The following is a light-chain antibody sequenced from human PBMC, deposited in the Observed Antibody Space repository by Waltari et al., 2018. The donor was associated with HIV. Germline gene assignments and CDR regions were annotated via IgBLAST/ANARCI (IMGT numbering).Light chain of an antibody. Sequence: EIVLTQSPGTLSLSPGERATLSCRASQTVSSAFLAWYQQKPGQAPRLLIYGASSRGIGIPDRFNGTGSVTDFSLTISRLEPEDSAVYYCQQYGGSPRTFGQGAKVEIK. CDR1: QTVSSAF. CDR2: GAS. CDR3: QQYGGSPRT. V-gene: IGKV3-20*01. J-gene: IGKJ1*01.